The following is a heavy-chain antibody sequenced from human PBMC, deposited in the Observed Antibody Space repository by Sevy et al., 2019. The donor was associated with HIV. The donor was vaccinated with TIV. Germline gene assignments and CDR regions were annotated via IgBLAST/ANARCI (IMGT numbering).Heavy chain of an antibody. D-gene: IGHD3-22*01. CDR1: GFTFRSYT. V-gene: IGHV3-21*01. J-gene: IGHJ4*02. CDR3: ARVRPYDTRDFDY. CDR2: ISSSGSYI. Sequence: GGSLRLSCVASGFTFRSYTMKWVRQAPGKGLECVSSISSSGSYIYYADSVKGRFTISRDDAKNSLYLQMNTLRAEDAALYYCARVRPYDTRDFDYWGQGTQVTVSS.